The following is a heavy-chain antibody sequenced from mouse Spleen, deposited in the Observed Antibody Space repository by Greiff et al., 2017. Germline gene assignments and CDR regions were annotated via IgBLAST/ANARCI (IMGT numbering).Heavy chain of an antibody. V-gene: IGHV2-6-7*01. Sequence: VQRVESGPGLVAPSQSLSITCTVSGFSLTGYGVNWVRQPPGKGLEWLGMIWGDGSTDYNSALKSRLSISKDNSKSQVFLKMNSLQTDDTARYYCARVYYYGSSYGGDAMDYWGQGTSVTVSS. CDR2: IWGDGST. CDR1: GFSLTGYG. D-gene: IGHD1-1*01. J-gene: IGHJ4*01. CDR3: ARVYYYGSSYGGDAMDY.